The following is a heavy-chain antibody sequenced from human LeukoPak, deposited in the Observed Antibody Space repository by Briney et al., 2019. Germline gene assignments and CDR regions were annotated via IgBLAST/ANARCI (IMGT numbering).Heavy chain of an antibody. CDR3: ARASFNVVFGNWSDP. CDR1: IGSIGSSSNY. J-gene: IGHJ5*02. V-gene: IGHV4-39*01. Sequence: SETLSLTCTVSIGSIGSSSNYWGWIRQAPGKGLEWIGNVYYSGSTFYNPSLKSRVTISVDTSKNQFSLKLRSATAADTAIYYCARASFNVVFGNWSDPCGQGTLVTVSS. D-gene: IGHD3-10*01. CDR2: VYYSGST.